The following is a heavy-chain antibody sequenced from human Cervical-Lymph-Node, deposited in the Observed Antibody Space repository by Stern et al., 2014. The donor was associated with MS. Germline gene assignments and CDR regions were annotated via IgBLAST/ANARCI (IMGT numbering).Heavy chain of an antibody. Sequence: VQLVQSGAEVKKPGSSVKVSCKASGGTLIKHGISWVRQAPGQGLEWMGGFIPIFGTTAYAQKFQGRVTISADESASTAYMELSSLRSEDTAVYYCARDNDDNGMDVWGQGTTVIVSS. CDR2: FIPIFGTT. J-gene: IGHJ6*02. V-gene: IGHV1-69*01. CDR3: ARDNDDNGMDV. CDR1: GGTLIKHG. D-gene: IGHD2-8*01.